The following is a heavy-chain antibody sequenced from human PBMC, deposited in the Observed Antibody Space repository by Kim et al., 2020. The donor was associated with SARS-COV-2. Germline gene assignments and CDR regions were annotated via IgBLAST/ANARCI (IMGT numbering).Heavy chain of an antibody. CDR3: ANYYDSSGYSGDY. CDR2: ISSSGSTI. J-gene: IGHJ4*02. V-gene: IGHV3-48*03. CDR1: GFTFSSYE. Sequence: GGSLRLSCAASGFTFSSYEMNWVRQAPGKGLEWVSYISSSGSTIYYADSVKGRFTISRDNAKNSLYLQMNSLRAEDTAVYYCANYYDSSGYSGDYWGQGTLVTVSS. D-gene: IGHD3-22*01.